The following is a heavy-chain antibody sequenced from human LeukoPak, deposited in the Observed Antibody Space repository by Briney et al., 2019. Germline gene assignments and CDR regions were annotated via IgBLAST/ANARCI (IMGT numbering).Heavy chain of an antibody. Sequence: PGGSLRLSSAASGFTFSSYWMSWVRQAPGKGLEWVANIKQDGSEKYYVDSVKGRFTISRDNAKNSLYLQMNSLRAEDTAVYYCARGGMITFGGVIGDFDYWGQGTLVTVSS. CDR3: ARGGMITFGGVIGDFDY. CDR1: GFTFSSYW. V-gene: IGHV3-7*01. D-gene: IGHD3-16*02. CDR2: IKQDGSEK. J-gene: IGHJ4*02.